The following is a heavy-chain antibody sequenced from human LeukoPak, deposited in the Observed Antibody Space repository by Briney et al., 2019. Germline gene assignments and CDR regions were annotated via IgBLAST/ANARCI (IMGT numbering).Heavy chain of an antibody. Sequence: PSETLSLTCTVSGGSISSYYWSWIRQPAGKGLEWIGRIYTSGSTNYNPSLKSRVTMSVDTSKNQFSLKLSSVTAADTAVYYCARRHGSQGYRYFDLWGRGTLVTVSS. V-gene: IGHV4-4*07. J-gene: IGHJ2*01. CDR2: IYTSGST. CDR3: ARRHGSQGYRYFDL. CDR1: GGSISSYY. D-gene: IGHD5-24*01.